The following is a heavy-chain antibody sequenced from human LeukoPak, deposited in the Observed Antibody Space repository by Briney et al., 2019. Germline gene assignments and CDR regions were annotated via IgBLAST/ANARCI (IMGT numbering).Heavy chain of an antibody. CDR3: AGGAGYSSGWYVY. J-gene: IGHJ4*02. CDR1: GGSISSGGYY. CDR2: IYYSGST. Sequence: SQTLSLTCTVSGGSISSGGYYWSWIRQPPGKGLEWIGYIYYSGSTNYNPSHKSRVTISVDTSKNQFSLKLSSVTAADTAVYYCAGGAGYSSGWYVYWGQGTLVTVSS. D-gene: IGHD6-19*01. V-gene: IGHV4-61*08.